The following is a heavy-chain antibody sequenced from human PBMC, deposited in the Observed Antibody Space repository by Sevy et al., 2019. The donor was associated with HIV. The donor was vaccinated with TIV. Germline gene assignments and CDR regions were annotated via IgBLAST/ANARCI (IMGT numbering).Heavy chain of an antibody. CDR3: ARDVGIVVVPAAIGYFEY. V-gene: IGHV3-30*04. CDR1: GFTFSSYA. CDR2: ISYDGSNK. J-gene: IGHJ4*02. Sequence: GGSLRLSCAASGFTFSSYAMHWVRQAPGKGLEWVAVISYDGSNKYYADSVKGRFTISRDNSKNTLYLQMNSRRAEDTAVYYCARDVGIVVVPAAIGYFEYWGQGTLVTVSS. D-gene: IGHD2-2*02.